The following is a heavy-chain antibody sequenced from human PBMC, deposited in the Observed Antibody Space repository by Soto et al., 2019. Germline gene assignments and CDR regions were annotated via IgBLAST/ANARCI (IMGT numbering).Heavy chain of an antibody. V-gene: IGHV1-69*01. CDR3: AREGAGITMVRGDLDY. CDR2: IIPIFGTA. J-gene: IGHJ4*02. D-gene: IGHD3-10*01. Sequence: QVQLVQSGAEVKTPGSSGKVSCKASGGTFSSYAISWVRQAPGQGLEWMGGIIPIFGTANYAQKFQGRVTITADESTSTAYMELSSLRSEDTAVYYCAREGAGITMVRGDLDYWGQGTLVTVSS. CDR1: GGTFSSYA.